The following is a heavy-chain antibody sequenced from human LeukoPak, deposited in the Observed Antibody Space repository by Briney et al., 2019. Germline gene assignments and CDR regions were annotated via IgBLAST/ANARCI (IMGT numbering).Heavy chain of an antibody. CDR1: GGSISSYY. J-gene: IGHJ4*02. V-gene: IGHV4-59*01. Sequence: SETLSLTCTVSGGSISSYYWSWIRQPPGKGLEWIGYIYYSGSTNYNPSLKSRVTISVDTSKNQFSLKLSSVTAADTAVYYCASYQEGYSYGYFDYWGQGILVTVSS. CDR3: ASYQEGYSYGYFDY. CDR2: IYYSGST. D-gene: IGHD5-18*01.